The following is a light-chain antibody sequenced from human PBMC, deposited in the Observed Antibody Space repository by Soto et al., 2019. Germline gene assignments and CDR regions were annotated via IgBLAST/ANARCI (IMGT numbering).Light chain of an antibody. CDR2: AVS. V-gene: IGKV1-39*01. J-gene: IGKJ4*01. Sequence: DIQMTQSPSSLSASIGDRVTITCRASQSISSYLNWYQQKPGKAPKLLMYAVSTLQSGVPSRFSGSGSGTDFTLTISSLQPEDFAVYYCQQYNNWPPLTFGGGTKVEIK. CDR1: QSISSY. CDR3: QQYNNWPPLT.